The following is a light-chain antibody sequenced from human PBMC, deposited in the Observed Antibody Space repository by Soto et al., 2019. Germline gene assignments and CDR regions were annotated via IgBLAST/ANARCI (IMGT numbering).Light chain of an antibody. V-gene: IGKV1-39*01. CDR1: QSISSY. J-gene: IGKJ5*01. CDR2: AAS. Sequence: DIQMTQSPSCLSASVGDRVTITCRAGQSISSYLNWYQQKPGKAPKLLIYAASSLQSGVPSRFSGSGSGTDFTLTISSLHPEDFATYYCQQSYSTLITFGQGTRLEIK. CDR3: QQSYSTLIT.